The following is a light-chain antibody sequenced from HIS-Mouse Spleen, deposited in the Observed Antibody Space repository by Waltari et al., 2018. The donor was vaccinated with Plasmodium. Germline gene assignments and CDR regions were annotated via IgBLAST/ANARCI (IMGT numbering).Light chain of an antibody. CDR1: KLGDKY. CDR3: QAWDSSTVV. J-gene: IGLJ2*01. CDR2: QDS. Sequence: SYELTQPPSVSVSPGQTASITCSGDKLGDKYACWYQQKPGQSPGRGTYQDSKRPSGIPERFSGPNSGNTATLTISGTQAMDEADYYCQAWDSSTVVFGGGTKLTVL. V-gene: IGLV3-1*01.